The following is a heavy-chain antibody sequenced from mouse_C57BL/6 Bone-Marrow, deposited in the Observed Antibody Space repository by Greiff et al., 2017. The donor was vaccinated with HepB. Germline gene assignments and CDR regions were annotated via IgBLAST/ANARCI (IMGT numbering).Heavy chain of an antibody. D-gene: IGHD2-12*01. J-gene: IGHJ2*01. Sequence: EVKLMESGGGLVQPKGSLKLSCAASGFSFNTYAMNWVRQAPGKGLEWVARIRSKSNNYATYYADSVKDRFTISRDDSESMLYLQMNNLKTEDTAMYYCVRHAAYYSYFDYWGQGTTLTVSS. CDR1: GFSFNTYA. V-gene: IGHV10-1*01. CDR2: IRSKSNNYAT. CDR3: VRHAAYYSYFDY.